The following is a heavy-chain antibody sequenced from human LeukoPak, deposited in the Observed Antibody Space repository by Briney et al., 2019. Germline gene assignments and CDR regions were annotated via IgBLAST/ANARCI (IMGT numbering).Heavy chain of an antibody. D-gene: IGHD3-10*02. CDR2: VSDSGGRT. J-gene: IGHJ6*04. V-gene: IGHV3-23*01. CDR3: AELGITMIGGF. Sequence: PGGSLRLSCAGSGFTLRRYAMSWVRQAPGGGREWVSEVSDSGGRTSYADSVKGRFTISRDNAKNSLYLQMNSLRAEGTAVYYCAELGITMIGGFWGKGNTVTISA. CDR1: GFTLRRYA.